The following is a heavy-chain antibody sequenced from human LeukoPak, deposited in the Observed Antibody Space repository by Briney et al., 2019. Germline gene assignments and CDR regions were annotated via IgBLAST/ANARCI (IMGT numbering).Heavy chain of an antibody. CDR3: ARVTGSYPDAFDI. CDR1: GYTFTGYY. CDR2: INPNSGGT. V-gene: IGHV1-2*04. Sequence: GASVKVSCKASGYTFTGYYMHWVRQAPGQGLEWMGWINPNSGGTNYAQKFQGWVTMTRDTSISTAYMELSRLRSDDTAVYYCARVTGSYPDAFDIWGQGTMVTVSS. J-gene: IGHJ3*02. D-gene: IGHD3-16*02.